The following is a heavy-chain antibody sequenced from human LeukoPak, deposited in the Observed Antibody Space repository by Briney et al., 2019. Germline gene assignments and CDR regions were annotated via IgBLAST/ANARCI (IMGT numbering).Heavy chain of an antibody. CDR1: GYTFTGYY. CDR2: ISAYNGNT. D-gene: IGHD5-18*01. J-gene: IGHJ4*02. V-gene: IGHV1-18*04. Sequence: ASVKVSCKASGYTFTGYYMHWVRQAPGQGLEWMGWISAYNGNTNYAQKLQGRVTMTTDTSTSTAYMELRSLRSDDTAVYYCAKEGRKTGNTYGYEFDSWGQGTQVTVSS. CDR3: AKEGRKTGNTYGYEFDS.